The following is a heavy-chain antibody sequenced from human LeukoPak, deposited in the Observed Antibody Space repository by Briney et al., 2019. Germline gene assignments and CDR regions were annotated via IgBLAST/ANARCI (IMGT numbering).Heavy chain of an antibody. CDR1: GFTFSNHA. CDR3: AKHLRCSGDSCYRPSYYYYGMDV. J-gene: IGHJ6*02. D-gene: IGHD2-15*01. V-gene: IGHV3-23*01. CDR2: IGGGGGDR. Sequence: PGGSLRLSCAVSGFTFSNHAMSWVRQAPGKGLEWVSTIGGGGGDRYYADSVKGRFTISRDNSKNTLYLQMNSLRAVDTAVYYCAKHLRCSGDSCYRPSYYYYGMDVWGQGTTVTVSS.